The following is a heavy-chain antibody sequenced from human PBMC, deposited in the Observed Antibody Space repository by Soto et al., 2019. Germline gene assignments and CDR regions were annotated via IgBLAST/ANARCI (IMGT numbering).Heavy chain of an antibody. Sequence: QVQLVESGGGVVQPGRSLRLSCAASGFTFSSYGMNWVRQAPGKGLEWVAVISYDGSNKYNADSVKGRFTISRDSSKNTLHLQMNSLRAEDTAVYYCAKEDSSSWHYYYGMDVGGQGTTVTVSS. J-gene: IGHJ6*02. CDR3: AKEDSSSWHYYYGMDV. CDR2: ISYDGSNK. D-gene: IGHD6-13*01. V-gene: IGHV3-30*18. CDR1: GFTFSSYG.